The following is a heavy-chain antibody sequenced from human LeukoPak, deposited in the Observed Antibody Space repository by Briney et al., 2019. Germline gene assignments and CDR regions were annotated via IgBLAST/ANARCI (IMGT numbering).Heavy chain of an antibody. Sequence: PSETLSLTCAVSGGSISSSNWWSWVRQPPGKGLEWIGEIYHSGSTNYNPSLKSRVTISVDKSKNQFSLKLSSVTAADTAVYYCARAYYDFWSGYKYNWFDPWGQGTLVTVSS. CDR3: ARAYYDFWSGYKYNWFDP. D-gene: IGHD3-3*01. CDR1: GGSISSSNW. CDR2: IYHSGST. J-gene: IGHJ5*02. V-gene: IGHV4-4*02.